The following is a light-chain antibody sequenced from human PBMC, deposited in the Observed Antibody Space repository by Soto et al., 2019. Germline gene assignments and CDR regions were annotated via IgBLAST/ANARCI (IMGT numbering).Light chain of an antibody. V-gene: IGLV7-46*01. CDR1: TGAVTSGHY. CDR2: DTS. Sequence: QAVVTQEPSLTVSPGGTVTLTCGSSTGAVTSGHYPYWFQQKPGQAPRTLIYDTSSKHSWTPARFSGSLIGGKAALTLSGAQPEDEADYYCLLSYSGASYVFGTGTKVTVL. J-gene: IGLJ1*01. CDR3: LLSYSGASYV.